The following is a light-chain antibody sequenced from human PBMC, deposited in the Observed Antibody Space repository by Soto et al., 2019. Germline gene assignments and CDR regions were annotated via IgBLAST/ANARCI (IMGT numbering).Light chain of an antibody. CDR2: GAS. CDR3: QQYGSSPLIT. Sequence: EIVLTQSPGTLSLSPGERATLSCRASQSVSSSYLAWYQQKPGQAPRLLIYGASSRATGIPDRFSGGGSGTDFTLTISRLEPEDFVVYYCQQYGSSPLITFGQGTRLEIK. J-gene: IGKJ5*01. CDR1: QSVSSSY. V-gene: IGKV3-20*01.